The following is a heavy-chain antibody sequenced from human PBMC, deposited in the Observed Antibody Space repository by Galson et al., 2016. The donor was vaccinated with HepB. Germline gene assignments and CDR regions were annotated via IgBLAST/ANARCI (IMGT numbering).Heavy chain of an antibody. CDR2: ISWNNSTI. V-gene: IGHV3-9*01. CDR3: AKDKRSVSAKGGAFDI. J-gene: IGHJ3*02. CDR1: GFTFDVYA. D-gene: IGHD5/OR15-5a*01. Sequence: SLRLSCAAPGFTFDVYAMHWVRQVPGKGLEWVSGISWNNSTIAYADSVKGRFAISRDNAKNSLYLQMNDLRPEDTALYYCAKDKRSVSAKGGAFDIWGQGTMVTVSS.